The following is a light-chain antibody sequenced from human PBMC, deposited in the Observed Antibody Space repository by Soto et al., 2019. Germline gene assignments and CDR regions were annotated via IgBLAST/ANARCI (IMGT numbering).Light chain of an antibody. J-gene: IGLJ3*02. CDR2: DVS. CDR1: NSDVGGYNY. CDR3: CSYASAYNFWV. Sequence: QSALTQPRSVSGSPGQSVTISCTGTNSDVGGYNYVSWYQQHPGKAPKVMIYDVSRRPSGVPDRFSGSKSGNTASLTISGLQPEDEADYYCCSYASAYNFWVFGGGTKLTVL. V-gene: IGLV2-11*01.